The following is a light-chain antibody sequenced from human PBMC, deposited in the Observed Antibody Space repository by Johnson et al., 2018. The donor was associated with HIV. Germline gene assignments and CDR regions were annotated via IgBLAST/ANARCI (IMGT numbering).Light chain of an antibody. Sequence: QPVLTQPPSVSAAPGQKVTISCSGSSSNIGNNYVSWYQQVPGTAPKLLIYDNNRRPSGIPDRFSGSKSGTSATLGITGLQTGDEADYYCGPWDSSLRTACFGPGTKVTVL. J-gene: IGLJ1*01. V-gene: IGLV1-51*01. CDR1: SSNIGNNY. CDR2: DNN. CDR3: GPWDSSLRTAC.